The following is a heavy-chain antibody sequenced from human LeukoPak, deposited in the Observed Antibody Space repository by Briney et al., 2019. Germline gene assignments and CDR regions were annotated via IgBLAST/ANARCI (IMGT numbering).Heavy chain of an antibody. D-gene: IGHD3-22*01. CDR1: GYTITSYD. CDR3: ARSFTGYDSSGYYYVNYFDY. J-gene: IGHJ4*02. V-gene: IGHV1-8*03. Sequence: EASVKVSCKASGYTITSYDINWVRQATGQGLEWMGWMNPNSGNTGYAQKFQGRVTITRNTSISTAYMELSSLRSEDTAVYYCARSFTGYDSSGYYYVNYFDYWGQGTLVTVSS. CDR2: MNPNSGNT.